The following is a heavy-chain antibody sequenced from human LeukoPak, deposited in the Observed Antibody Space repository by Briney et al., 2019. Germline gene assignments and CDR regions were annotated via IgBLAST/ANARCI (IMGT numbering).Heavy chain of an antibody. Sequence: ASVKVSCKASGYTFTSYYMHWVRQAPGQGLEWMGIINPSGGSTSYAQKFQGRVTMTRDTSTSTVYMELSSLRSEDTAVYYCARAVGANYYDSSGYFDYWGQGTLVTVSS. V-gene: IGHV1-46*01. CDR1: GYTFTSYY. CDR2: INPSGGST. CDR3: ARAVGANYYDSSGYFDY. D-gene: IGHD3-22*01. J-gene: IGHJ4*02.